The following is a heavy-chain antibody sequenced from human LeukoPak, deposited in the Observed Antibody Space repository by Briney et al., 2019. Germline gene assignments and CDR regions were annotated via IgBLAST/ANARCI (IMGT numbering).Heavy chain of an antibody. CDR3: AREIFGARAFEY. CDR1: GFTFSSYT. V-gene: IGHV3-21*01. D-gene: IGHD3-3*01. CDR2: ISSSSSYI. J-gene: IGHJ4*02. Sequence: GGSLRLSCAASGFTFSSYTMNWVRQAPGKGLEWVSSISSSSSYIYYADSVKGRFTISRYNAKNSLYLQMNSLRAEDTAVYYCAREIFGARAFEYWGQGILVTVSS.